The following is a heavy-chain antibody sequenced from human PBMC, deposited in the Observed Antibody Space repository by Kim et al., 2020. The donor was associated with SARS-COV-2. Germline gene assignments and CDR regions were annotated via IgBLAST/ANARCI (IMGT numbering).Heavy chain of an antibody. Sequence: GGSLRLSCAASGFSFRTYSMTWVRQAPGKGLEWVSSISPSGASISYTDSVKGRFTVSRDNAQNSLDLQMNSLSAEDTAIYYCAKVKIAGCLGRGCHPGFDSWGQGTLVTVLS. V-gene: IGHV3-21*01. CDR3: AKVKIAGCLGRGCHPGFDS. CDR1: GFSFRTYS. CDR2: ISPSGASI. J-gene: IGHJ4*02. D-gene: IGHD2-15*01.